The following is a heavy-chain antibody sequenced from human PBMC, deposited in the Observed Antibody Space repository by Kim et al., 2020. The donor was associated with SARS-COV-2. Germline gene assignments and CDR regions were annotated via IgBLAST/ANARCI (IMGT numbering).Heavy chain of an antibody. J-gene: IGHJ4*02. CDR1: GGSISSSLYY. CDR3: ASRYNFNSPGLSDGYYLDF. Sequence: SETLSLTCTASGGSISSSLYYGGWIRQPPGKGLEWIGNFYYTGSTYYSPSLKSRVTISVDTSKNQFSLRLSSVTAADTAVYYCASRYNFNSPGLSDGYYLDFWGQGALVTVSS. V-gene: IGHV4-39*01. CDR2: FYYTGST. D-gene: IGHD1-20*01.